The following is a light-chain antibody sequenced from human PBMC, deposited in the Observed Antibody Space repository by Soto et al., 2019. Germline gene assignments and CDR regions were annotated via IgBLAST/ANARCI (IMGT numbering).Light chain of an antibody. CDR3: LQYGSWYT. CDR2: DTS. J-gene: IGKJ2*01. Sequence: ENVLTQSPGTLSVSPGERATLSCRASQSISNLAWYQQKPGQAPRLVIYDTSSRATGIPDRFSGSGSGTDFTLTISRLEPEDVAVYYCLQYGSWYTFGQGTKLEIK. CDR1: QSISN. V-gene: IGKV3-20*01.